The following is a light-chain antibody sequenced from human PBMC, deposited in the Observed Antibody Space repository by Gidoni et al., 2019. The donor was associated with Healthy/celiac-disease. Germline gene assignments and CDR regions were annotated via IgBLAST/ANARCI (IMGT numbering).Light chain of an antibody. Sequence: AIQLTQSPSSLSASVGDRVTITCRASQGISSALAWYQQKPGKAPKLLIYDASSLESGVPSRFSVSGSGTDFTLTISRLQPEDFATYYCQQFNSYPLTFGGGTKVEIK. CDR1: QGISSA. V-gene: IGKV1-13*02. J-gene: IGKJ4*01. CDR2: DAS. CDR3: QQFNSYPLT.